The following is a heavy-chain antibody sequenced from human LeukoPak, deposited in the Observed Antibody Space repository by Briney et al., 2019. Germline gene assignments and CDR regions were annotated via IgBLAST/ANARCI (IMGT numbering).Heavy chain of an antibody. D-gene: IGHD3-16*01. Sequence: ASATVSCKASGYTFTSYYMHWVRQAPGQGLEWMGIINPSGGSTSYAQKFQGRVTMTRDTSTSTVYMELSSLRSEDTAVYYCARDGGWHRYFDYWGQGTLVTVSS. CDR1: GYTFTSYY. V-gene: IGHV1-46*01. CDR2: INPSGGST. CDR3: ARDGGWHRYFDY. J-gene: IGHJ4*02.